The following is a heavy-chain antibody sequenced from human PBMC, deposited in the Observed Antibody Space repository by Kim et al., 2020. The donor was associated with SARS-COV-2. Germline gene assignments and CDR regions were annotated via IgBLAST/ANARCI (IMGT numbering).Heavy chain of an antibody. D-gene: IGHD5-12*01. CDR1: GYTLTELS. J-gene: IGHJ4*02. Sequence: ASVKVSCKVSGYTLTELSMHWVRQAPGKGLEWMGGFDPEDGETIYAQKFQGRVTMTEDTSTDTAYMELSSLRSEDTAVYYCATGLVIRGYSGYVYFYYWGQGALFTVSS. CDR3: ATGLVIRGYSGYVYFYY. CDR2: FDPEDGET. V-gene: IGHV1-24*01.